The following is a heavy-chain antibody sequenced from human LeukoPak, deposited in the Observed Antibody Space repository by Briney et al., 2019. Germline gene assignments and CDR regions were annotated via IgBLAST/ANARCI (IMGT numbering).Heavy chain of an antibody. D-gene: IGHD3-3*01. CDR2: ISGSGGST. V-gene: IGHV3-23*01. CDR1: GFIFKNHA. J-gene: IGHJ4*02. CDR3: AKATPNTYYDFWSGPFDY. Sequence: GGSLRLSCAASGFIFKNHAMSWVRQAPGKGLEWVSAISGSGGSTYYADSVKGRFTISRDNSKNTLYLQMNSLRAEDTAVYYCAKATPNTYYDFWSGPFDYWGQGTLVTVSS.